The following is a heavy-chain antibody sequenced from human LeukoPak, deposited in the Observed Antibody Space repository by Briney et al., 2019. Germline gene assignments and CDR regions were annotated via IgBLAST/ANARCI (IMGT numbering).Heavy chain of an antibody. CDR1: GGSFSDSF. CDR2: VNHSGST. Sequence: PSETLSLTCGVYGGSFSDSFWSWIRQPPGKGLEWIGEVNHSGSTNYNPSLKSRVTISLDTSKNQFSLKLSSVTAADTAVYYCASWCTGGGCYPKDYWGQGTLVTVSS. J-gene: IGHJ4*02. D-gene: IGHD2-15*01. V-gene: IGHV4-34*01. CDR3: ASWCTGGGCYPKDY.